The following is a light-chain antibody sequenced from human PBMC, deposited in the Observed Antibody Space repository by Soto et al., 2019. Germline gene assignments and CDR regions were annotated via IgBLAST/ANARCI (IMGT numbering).Light chain of an antibody. CDR2: DAS. CDR3: QQRSNLPRT. V-gene: IGKV3-11*01. J-gene: IGKJ2*01. Sequence: EIVLTQSPATLSLSPGERATLSCRASQSVSSSLAWYQQKPGQAPRLLIYDASNRATGIPARFSGSGSGTDFTLTISSLEPEDFAVYSCQQRSNLPRTFGQGTKLEIK. CDR1: QSVSSS.